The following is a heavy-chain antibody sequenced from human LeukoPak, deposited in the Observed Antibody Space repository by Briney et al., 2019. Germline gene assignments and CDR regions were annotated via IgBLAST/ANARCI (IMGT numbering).Heavy chain of an antibody. CDR1: GYTFTTYW. J-gene: IGHJ4*02. CDR2: IHPGDSDI. CDR3: ARQITISHFDY. V-gene: IGHV5-51*01. D-gene: IGHD3-3*01. Sequence: KPGESLKISCQGSGYTFTTYWIGWARQMPGKGLEWMGIIHPGDSDIRYSPSFKGQVTISADKSISTAYLQWSNLKASDTAMYYCARQITISHFDYWGQGTLVTVSS.